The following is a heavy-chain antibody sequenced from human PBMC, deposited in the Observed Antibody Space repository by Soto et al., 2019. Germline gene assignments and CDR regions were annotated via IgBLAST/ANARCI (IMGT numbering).Heavy chain of an antibody. CDR3: ARDLYGGFDY. CDR2: IIPIFGTA. J-gene: IGHJ4*02. D-gene: IGHD4-17*01. CDR1: GGTFSSYA. V-gene: IGHV1-69*13. Sequence: ASVKVSCKASGGTFSSYAISWVRQAPGQGLEWMGGIIPIFGTANYAQKFQGRVTITADESTSTAYMEPSSLRSEDTAVYYCARDLYGGFDYWGQGTLVTVSS.